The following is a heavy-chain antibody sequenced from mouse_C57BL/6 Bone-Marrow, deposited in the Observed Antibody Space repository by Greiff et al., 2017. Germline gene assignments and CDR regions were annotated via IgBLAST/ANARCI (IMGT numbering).Heavy chain of an antibody. CDR2: INPRSGST. CDR1: GYTFTSYG. V-gene: IGHV1-81*01. Sequence: QVQLQQSGAELARPGASVKLSCKASGYTFTSYGMSWVKQRTGQGLEWIGEINPRSGSTYYNEKFKGKATLTAEKSSSTAYMELRSLTSEDSAVYFCARKRGDYGAGKAMCYRGQGTSVTVSS. CDR3: ARKRGDYGAGKAMCY. D-gene: IGHD2-4*01. J-gene: IGHJ4*01.